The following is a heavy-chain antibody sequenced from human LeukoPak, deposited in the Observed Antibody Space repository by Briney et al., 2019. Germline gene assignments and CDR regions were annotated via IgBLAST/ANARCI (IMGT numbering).Heavy chain of an antibody. J-gene: IGHJ4*02. D-gene: IGHD5-18*01. Sequence: SETLSLTCTVSGGSISSYYWSWIRQPPGKGLEWIGYIYYSGSTNYNPSLKSRVTISVDTSKSQFSLKLSSVTAADTAVYYCARVQGYSYGADYWGQGTLVTVSS. CDR1: GGSISSYY. CDR3: ARVQGYSYGADY. CDR2: IYYSGST. V-gene: IGHV4-59*08.